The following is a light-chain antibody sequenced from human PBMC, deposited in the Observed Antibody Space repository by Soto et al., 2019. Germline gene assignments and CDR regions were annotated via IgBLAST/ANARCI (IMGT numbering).Light chain of an antibody. Sequence: QSALAQPASVSGSPGQSITISCTGTSSDVGLYNYVSWYQHHPGKAPKLLIYEVSDRPSGVSNRFSGSKSGNTASLTISGLPAEDEADYYCSSHTTTSPYVFGTGTKLTVL. J-gene: IGLJ1*01. V-gene: IGLV2-14*01. CDR3: SSHTTTSPYV. CDR2: EVS. CDR1: SSDVGLYNY.